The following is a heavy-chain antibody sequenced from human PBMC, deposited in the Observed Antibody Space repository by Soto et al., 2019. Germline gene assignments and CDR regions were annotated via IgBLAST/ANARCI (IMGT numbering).Heavy chain of an antibody. CDR3: ARTHNYYGMDV. Sequence: PSETLSLTCTVSGGSISSYYWSWIRQPPGKGLEWIGYIYYSGSTNYNPSLKSRVTISVDTSKNQFSLKLSSVTAADTAVYYCARTHNYYGMDVWGQGTTVTVSS. CDR1: GGSISSYY. V-gene: IGHV4-59*01. J-gene: IGHJ6*02. CDR2: IYYSGST.